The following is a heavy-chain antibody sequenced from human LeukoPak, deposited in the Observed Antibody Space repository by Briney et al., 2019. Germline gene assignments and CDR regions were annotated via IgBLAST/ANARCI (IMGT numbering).Heavy chain of an antibody. CDR1: GASVSSGSYY. CDR3: ARRDFYFDY. V-gene: IGHV4-61*01. Sequence: SETLSLTCTVSGASVSSGSYYWAWLRQPPGKGLEWIGYIYYSSGSTNYNPSLKSRVTISVDTSTNQFSLRLTSVTDADTAVYYCARRDFYFDYWGQGTLVTVSS. CDR2: IYYSSGST. D-gene: IGHD3-3*01. J-gene: IGHJ4*02.